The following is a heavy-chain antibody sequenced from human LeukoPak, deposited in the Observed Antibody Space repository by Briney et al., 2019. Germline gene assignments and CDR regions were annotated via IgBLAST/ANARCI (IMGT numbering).Heavy chain of an antibody. CDR3: ARDLQDSGPHYYYYMDV. Sequence: SVKVPCKASGGTFNSQAISWVRQAPGQGLEWMGRIIRKFDTANYAQKFQGRVTITTDESTSTAYMELSGLRSEDTAVYYCARDLQDSGPHYYYYMDVWGKGTTVTVSS. J-gene: IGHJ6*03. V-gene: IGHV1-69*05. CDR1: GGTFNSQA. D-gene: IGHD6-25*01. CDR2: IIRKFDTA.